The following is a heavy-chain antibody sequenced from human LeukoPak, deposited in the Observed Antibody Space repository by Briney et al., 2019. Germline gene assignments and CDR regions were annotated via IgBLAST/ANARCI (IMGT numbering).Heavy chain of an antibody. D-gene: IGHD6-6*01. CDR3: AVMGGEHLVPDY. J-gene: IGHJ4*02. V-gene: IGHV3-33*01. CDR1: GFTFSSYG. Sequence: PGRSLRLSCAASGFTFSSYGMHWVRQAPGKGLEWVAVIWYDGSNKYYADSVKGRFTISRDNSKNTLYLQMNSLRAEDTAVYYCAVMGGEHLVPDYWGQGTLVTVSS. CDR2: IWYDGSNK.